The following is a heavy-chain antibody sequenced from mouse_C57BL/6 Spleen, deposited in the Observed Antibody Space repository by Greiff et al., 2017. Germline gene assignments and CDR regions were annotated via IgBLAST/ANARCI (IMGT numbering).Heavy chain of an antibody. V-gene: IGHV1-72*01. J-gene: IGHJ4*01. CDR2: IDPNSGGT. D-gene: IGHD1-1*01. CDR1: GYTFTSYW. CDR3: ERDSEYYYGSSYRAMDY. Sequence: QVQLQQPGAELVKPGASVKLSCKASGYTFTSYWMHWVKPRPGRGLEWIGRIDPNSGGTTYNEKFKSTAPLTVDKPSSTADMQLSSLTSEDSAVYYCERDSEYYYGSSYRAMDYWGQGTSVTVSS.